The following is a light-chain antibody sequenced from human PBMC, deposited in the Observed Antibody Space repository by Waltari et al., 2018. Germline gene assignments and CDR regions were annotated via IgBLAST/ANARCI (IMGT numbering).Light chain of an antibody. CDR1: RSNIGSNY. CDR3: AAWDDSLSGRV. V-gene: IGLV1-47*01. J-gene: IGLJ3*02. Sequence: QSVLTQPPSASGTPGQRVTISCSGSRSNIGSNYVYWYQQVPGTAPKLLIYRNKQRPSGVPDRVSGSKSGTSSSLAISGLRSEDEGDYYCAAWDDSLSGRVFGGGTKVTVL. CDR2: RNK.